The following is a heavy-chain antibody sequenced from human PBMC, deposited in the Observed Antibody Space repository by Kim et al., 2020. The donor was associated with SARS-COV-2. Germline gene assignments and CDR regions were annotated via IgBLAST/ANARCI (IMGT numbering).Heavy chain of an antibody. CDR2: ISGSGGST. CDR1: GFTFSSYA. V-gene: IGHV3-23*01. D-gene: IGHD3-9*01. CDR3: AKGDKRVLRYFDWGGESLDY. J-gene: IGHJ4*02. Sequence: GGSLRLSCAASGFTFSSYAMSWVRQAPGKGLEWVSAISGSGGSTYYADSVKGRFTISRDNSKNTLYLQMNSLRAEDTAVYYCAKGDKRVLRYFDWGGESLDYWGQGTLVTVSS.